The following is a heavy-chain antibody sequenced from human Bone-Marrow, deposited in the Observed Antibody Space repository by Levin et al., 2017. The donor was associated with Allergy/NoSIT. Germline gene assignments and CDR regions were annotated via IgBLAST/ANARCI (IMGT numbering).Heavy chain of an antibody. CDR3: ARIGNFFGP. J-gene: IGHJ5*02. CDR1: GDSISSGDYY. CDR2: IEYSGDT. Sequence: TLSLTCAVSGDSISSGDYYWSWIRQTPGRGLEWLGHIEYSGDTYYNPSLESRVTMSVDTSKNQFSLSLTSVTVADTAMYFCARIGNFFGPWGQGILVTVSS. V-gene: IGHV4-30-4*01.